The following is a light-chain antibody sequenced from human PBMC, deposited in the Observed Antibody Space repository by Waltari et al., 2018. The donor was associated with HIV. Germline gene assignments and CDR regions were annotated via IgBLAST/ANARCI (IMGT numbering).Light chain of an antibody. CDR2: AAS. J-gene: IGKJ1*01. CDR1: QGISSY. V-gene: IGKV1-39*01. Sequence: DIQMTQSPSSLSASIGDRVIITCRSSQGISSYLNWFQQKPGKAPKFLISAASNLQSGDPSRFSASGSGTDFTLIISSLQAEDFATYYCQQTYSTPRTFGQGTKVEI. CDR3: QQTYSTPRT.